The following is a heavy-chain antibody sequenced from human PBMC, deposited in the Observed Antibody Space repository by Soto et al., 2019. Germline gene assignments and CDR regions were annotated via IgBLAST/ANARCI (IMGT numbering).Heavy chain of an antibody. CDR3: ARVAGVNGDYVNWFDP. D-gene: IGHD4-17*01. J-gene: IGHJ5*02. CDR2: ISSDGSST. Sequence: PGGSLRLSCAASGFTLSTYWMHWVRQAPGKGLVWVSRISSDGSSTAYADSVKGRFTISRDNAKNTLYLQMNSLRAEDSAVYYCARVAGVNGDYVNWFDPSGQGTLVTVSS. V-gene: IGHV3-74*01. CDR1: GFTLSTYW.